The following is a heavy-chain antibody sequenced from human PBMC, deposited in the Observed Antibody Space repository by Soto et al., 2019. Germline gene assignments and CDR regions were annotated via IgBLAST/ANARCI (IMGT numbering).Heavy chain of an antibody. V-gene: IGHV5-10-1*01. CDR1: GYSFTSYW. D-gene: IGHD2-2*01. Sequence: GESLKISCKGSGYSFTSYWISWVGQMPGKGLEWMGRIDPSDSYTNYSPSFQGHVTISADKSISTAYLQWSSLKASDTAMYYCARLDIVVVPAAYNYYYYGMDVWGQGTTVTVSS. CDR2: IDPSDSYT. CDR3: ARLDIVVVPAAYNYYYYGMDV. J-gene: IGHJ6*02.